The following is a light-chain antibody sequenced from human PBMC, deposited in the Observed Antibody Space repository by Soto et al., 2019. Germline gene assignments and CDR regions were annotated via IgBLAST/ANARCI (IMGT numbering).Light chain of an antibody. CDR3: QHYGASPWT. Sequence: NVLTQSPGTLSLSPGERATLSCRASQSLSGNYLAWYQQKPGQAPRVLIYRASIRATGISDRFSGSGSGKDFTLIISRLEPEDFAVYYCQHYGASPWTFGQGTKVDIK. V-gene: IGKV3-20*01. CDR2: RAS. CDR1: QSLSGNY. J-gene: IGKJ1*01.